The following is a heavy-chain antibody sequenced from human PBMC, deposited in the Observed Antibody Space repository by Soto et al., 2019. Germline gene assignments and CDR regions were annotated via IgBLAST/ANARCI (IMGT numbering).Heavy chain of an antibody. V-gene: IGHV4-31*03. CDR3: ARDFPDSSGYYPWYFDL. J-gene: IGHJ2*01. CDR1: GGSISSGGYY. Sequence: QVQLQESGPGLVKPSQTLSLTCTVSGGSISSGGYYWSWIRQHPGKGLEWIGYIYYSGSTYYNPSLKSRVTISVDTAKNQFSLKLSSVTAADTAVYYCARDFPDSSGYYPWYFDLWGRGTLVTVSS. D-gene: IGHD3-22*01. CDR2: IYYSGST.